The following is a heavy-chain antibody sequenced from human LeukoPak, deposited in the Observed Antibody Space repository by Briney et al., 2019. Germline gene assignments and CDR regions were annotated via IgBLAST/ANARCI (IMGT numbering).Heavy chain of an antibody. CDR2: IYTSGST. CDR1: GGSISSYY. Sequence: SETLSLTCTVSGGSISSYYWSWIRQPPGKGLEWIGYIYTSGSTNYNPSLKSRVTISVDTSKNQFSLKLSSVTAADTAVYYCARHGPYGSGPFDYWGQGTLVTVSS. CDR3: ARHGPYGSGPFDY. J-gene: IGHJ4*02. V-gene: IGHV4-4*09. D-gene: IGHD3-10*01.